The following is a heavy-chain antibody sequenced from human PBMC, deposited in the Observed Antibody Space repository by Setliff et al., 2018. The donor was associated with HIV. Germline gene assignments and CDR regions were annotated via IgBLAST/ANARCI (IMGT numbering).Heavy chain of an antibody. V-gene: IGHV1-24*01. D-gene: IGHD3-16*02. CDR2: FDPEDGER. CDR3: ATDPGRRITFGGVIVNPDY. CDR1: GYTLAALS. Sequence: ASVKVSCKVFGYTLAALSIHWVRQAPGKGLEWMGGFDPEDGERINAEKFQGRVTMTADTSTDTAYMALSSLTSADTAVYYCATDPGRRITFGGVIVNPDYWGQGTLVTVSS. J-gene: IGHJ4*02.